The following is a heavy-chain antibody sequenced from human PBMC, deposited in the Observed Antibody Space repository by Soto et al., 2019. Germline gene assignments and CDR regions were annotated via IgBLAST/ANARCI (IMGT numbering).Heavy chain of an antibody. CDR3: ANDLITWSGYYRHDAFDI. V-gene: IGHV1-24*01. D-gene: IGHD3-3*01. Sequence: QVQLVQSGAEVKKPGASVKVSCKVSGNTLSKLSIHWVRQAPGKGLEWMGGFDPEERETIYAQNFQGRVTMTEDTSADTAYMELRSLSSEDTAVYYCANDLITWSGYYRHDAFDIWGQGTMVTVSS. CDR2: FDPEERET. J-gene: IGHJ3*02. CDR1: GNTLSKLS.